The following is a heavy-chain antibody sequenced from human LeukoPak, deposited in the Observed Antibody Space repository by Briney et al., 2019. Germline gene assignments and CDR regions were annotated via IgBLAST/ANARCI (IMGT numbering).Heavy chain of an antibody. J-gene: IGHJ3*02. V-gene: IGHV4-59*01. D-gene: IGHD1-7*01. Sequence: SETLSLTCTVSGASXNNFYXXXXXXAXXXXXXXXGHIFNTGSANYNPSLKSRVSISLDTSKNQVSLQLSSVTAADTAVYYCARELKLRHDALDIWGQGTLVAVSS. CDR2: IFNTGSA. CDR3: ARELKLRHDALDI. CDR1: GASXNNFY.